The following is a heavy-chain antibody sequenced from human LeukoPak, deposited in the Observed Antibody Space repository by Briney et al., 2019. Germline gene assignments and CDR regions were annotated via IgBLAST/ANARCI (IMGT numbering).Heavy chain of an antibody. J-gene: IGHJ6*02. D-gene: IGHD4-17*01. CDR3: ARGVDYGDSIYYYYGMDV. Sequence: SETLSLTCTVSGGSISSGGYYWSWIRQHPGKGLEWIGDIYYSGSTYYNPSLKSRVTISVDTSKNQFSLKLSSVTAADTAVYYCARGVDYGDSIYYYYGMDVWGQGTTVTVPS. V-gene: IGHV4-31*03. CDR1: GGSISSGGYY. CDR2: IYYSGST.